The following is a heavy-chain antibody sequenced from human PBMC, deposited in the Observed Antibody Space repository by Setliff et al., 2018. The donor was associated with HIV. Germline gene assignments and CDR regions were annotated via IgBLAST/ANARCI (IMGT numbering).Heavy chain of an antibody. J-gene: IGHJ3*02. D-gene: IGHD2-2*01. CDR1: GFTFIDYA. CDR2: VSSSGSYI. CDR3: ARSRSTRDAFDI. V-gene: IGHV3-21*01. Sequence: GESLKISCTASGFTFIDYAVNWVRQAPGKGLEWVSSVSSSGSYIYYAESVKGRFTISRDNSLYLQMDSLRAEDTAVYYCARSRSTRDAFDIWGQGTMVTVSS.